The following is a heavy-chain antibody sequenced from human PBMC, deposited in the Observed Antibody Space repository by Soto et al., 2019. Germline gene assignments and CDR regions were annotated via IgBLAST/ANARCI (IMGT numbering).Heavy chain of an antibody. Sequence: GGSLRLSCAASGFTFSNYEMNWVRQAPGKGLEWVSYISSSGSTIYYADSVKGRFTISRDNAKSSLFLQASSLRADDTAIYYCARALSTHIAVAGMGYFDSWGPGTLVTVSS. CDR1: GFTFSNYE. CDR3: ARALSTHIAVAGMGYFDS. J-gene: IGHJ4*02. V-gene: IGHV3-48*03. D-gene: IGHD6-19*01. CDR2: ISSSGSTI.